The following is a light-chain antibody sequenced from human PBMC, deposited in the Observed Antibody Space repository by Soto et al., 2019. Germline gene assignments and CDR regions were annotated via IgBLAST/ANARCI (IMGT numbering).Light chain of an antibody. CDR1: QSVNIY. Sequence: EIVLKQSPATLSLSPGERATLSCRASQSVNIYLGWYQQRPGQAPRLLIYDASTRATGIPARFSGSGSETEFTLTISSLEPEDFGVYYCQHYYSAPPWTFGPGTKVDIK. CDR3: QHYYSAPPWT. CDR2: DAS. V-gene: IGKV3-11*01. J-gene: IGKJ1*01.